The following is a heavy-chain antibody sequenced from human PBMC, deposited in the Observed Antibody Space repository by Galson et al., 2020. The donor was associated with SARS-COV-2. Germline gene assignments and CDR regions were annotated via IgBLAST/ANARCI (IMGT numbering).Heavy chain of an antibody. V-gene: IGHV4-4*07. J-gene: IGHJ3*02. Sequence: SETLSLTCSVSDGSISTYFWSWIRQPAGKGLEWIGRIYSSGSTDYKPSLKSRLTLSVDTSKNQISLKLISVTAADTAVYYCARDSILSVRTAFDIWGRGTMVTVSS. CDR2: IYSSGST. CDR1: DGSISTYF. CDR3: ARDSILSVRTAFDI. D-gene: IGHD3-3*02.